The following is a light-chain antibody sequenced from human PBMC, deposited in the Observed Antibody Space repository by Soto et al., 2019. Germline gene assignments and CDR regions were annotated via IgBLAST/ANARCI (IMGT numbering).Light chain of an antibody. CDR2: GAS. V-gene: IGKV3-15*01. Sequence: EIVMTQSPATLSVSLGERATLSCRANQSVSSNLAWYQQKPGQAPRLLIYGASTRATGMPARFSGSGSGTEFTLTISSLQSEDFAVYYCQQYNNWPPWTFGQGTKVEIK. CDR3: QQYNNWPPWT. CDR1: QSVSSN. J-gene: IGKJ1*01.